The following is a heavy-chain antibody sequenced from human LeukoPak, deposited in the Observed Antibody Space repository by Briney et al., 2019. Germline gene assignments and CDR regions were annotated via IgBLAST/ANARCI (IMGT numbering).Heavy chain of an antibody. V-gene: IGHV3-15*05. CDR2: TRSKSAGGAT. Sequence: SGGSLRLSCALSGVTFSDAWMTWVRQAPGKGLEWVGRTRSKSAGGATDYGAPMKGRFTISRDESRNSIYLHLNSLKTEDTGVYYCGWDYLGGIHVWGQGTTVTVSS. CDR3: GWDYLGGIHV. J-gene: IGHJ6*02. D-gene: IGHD4/OR15-4a*01. CDR1: GVTFSDAW.